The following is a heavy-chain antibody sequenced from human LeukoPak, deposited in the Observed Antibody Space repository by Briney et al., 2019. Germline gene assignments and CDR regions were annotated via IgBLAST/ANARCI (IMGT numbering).Heavy chain of an antibody. J-gene: IGHJ4*02. CDR1: GGSFSGYY. Sequence: SETLSLTCAVYGGSFSGYYWSWIRQPPGKGLEWIGEINHSGSTNYNPSLKSRVTISVDTSENQFSLKLSSVTAADTAVYYCARGYSSSWYSFDYWGQGTPVTVSS. CDR3: ARGYSSSWYSFDY. D-gene: IGHD6-13*01. V-gene: IGHV4-34*01. CDR2: INHSGST.